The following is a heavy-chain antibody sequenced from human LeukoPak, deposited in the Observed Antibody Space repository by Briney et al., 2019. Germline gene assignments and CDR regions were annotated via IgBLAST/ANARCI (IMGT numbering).Heavy chain of an antibody. Sequence: KPGESLKISCKGSGYSLTNYWIGWVRQMPGKGLEWMGIIYPGDSDTRYSPSFQVQVTISADKSISTAYLQWSTLKASDTAIYYCARGGTTDSDNWFDTWGQGALVTVSS. J-gene: IGHJ5*02. CDR3: ARGGTTDSDNWFDT. D-gene: IGHD4-11*01. CDR1: GYSLTNYW. CDR2: IYPGDSDT. V-gene: IGHV5-51*03.